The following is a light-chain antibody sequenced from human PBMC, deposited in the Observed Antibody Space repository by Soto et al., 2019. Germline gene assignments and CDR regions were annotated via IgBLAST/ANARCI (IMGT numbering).Light chain of an antibody. CDR3: CSYAGSYIFVL. CDR1: SSDVGGYIF. CDR2: NVD. Sequence: QSALTQPRSVSGSPGQSVTISCTGTSSDVGGYIFVSWYQQHPGKAPKLIIYNVDKRPSGVPDRFSASRSGNTASLTISGLQAEDEADYYCCSYAGSYIFVLFGGGTKLTV. V-gene: IGLV2-11*01. J-gene: IGLJ2*01.